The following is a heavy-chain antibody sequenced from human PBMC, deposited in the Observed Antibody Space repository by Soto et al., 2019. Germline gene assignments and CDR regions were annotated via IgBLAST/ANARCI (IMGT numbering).Heavy chain of an antibody. CDR1: GFTFSSYR. CDR2: VSADGSST. V-gene: IGHV3-74*01. CDR3: ARTNYHFEY. Sequence: GGSLRLSCAASGFTFSSYRMHWVRQAPGKGLVWVSRVSADGSSTDYADSVKGRFTISRDNAKNTLYLQMNSLRAEDTAVYYCARTNYHFEYWGQGTLVTVSS. D-gene: IGHD3-10*01. J-gene: IGHJ4*02.